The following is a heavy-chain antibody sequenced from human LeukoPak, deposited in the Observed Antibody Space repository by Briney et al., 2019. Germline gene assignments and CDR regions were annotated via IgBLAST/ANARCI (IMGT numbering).Heavy chain of an antibody. Sequence: SETLSLTCAVYGGSFSGYYWSWIRQPPGKGLEWIGYIYYSGSTNYNPSLKSRVTISVDTSKNQFSLKLSSVTAADTAVYYCARGPLYYYGSGSYFDYWGQGTLVTVSS. CDR3: ARGPLYYYGSGSYFDY. CDR1: GGSFSGYY. J-gene: IGHJ4*02. V-gene: IGHV4-59*01. CDR2: IYYSGST. D-gene: IGHD3-10*01.